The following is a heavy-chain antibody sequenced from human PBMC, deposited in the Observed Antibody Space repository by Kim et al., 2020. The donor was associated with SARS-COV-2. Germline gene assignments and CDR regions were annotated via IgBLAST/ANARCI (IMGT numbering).Heavy chain of an antibody. D-gene: IGHD6-19*01. CDR2: RT. J-gene: IGHJ5*02. Sequence: RTNLTPSHKSRVSISVDTSRNQFSLKLSSVTAADTAVYYCARDSSGLADPWGQGTLVTVSS. CDR3: ARDSSGLADP. V-gene: IGHV4-59*01.